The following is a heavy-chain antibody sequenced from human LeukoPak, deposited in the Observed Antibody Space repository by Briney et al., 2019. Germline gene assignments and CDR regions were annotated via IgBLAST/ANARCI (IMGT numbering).Heavy chain of an antibody. CDR1: GFTFSSYW. D-gene: IGHD2-2*01. CDR3: AKDFPPGDQLPKYFHH. J-gene: IGHJ1*01. CDR2: ISGSGGST. V-gene: IGHV3-23*01. Sequence: GGSLRLSCAASGFTFSSYWMSWVRQAPGKGLEWVSFISGSGGSTYYADSVRGRSTISRDNSKNTLYLQMNSLRAEDTAVYFCAKDFPPGDQLPKYFHHWGQGTLVAVSS.